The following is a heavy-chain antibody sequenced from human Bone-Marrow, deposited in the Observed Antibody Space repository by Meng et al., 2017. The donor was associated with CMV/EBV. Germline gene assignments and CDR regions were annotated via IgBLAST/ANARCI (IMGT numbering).Heavy chain of an antibody. D-gene: IGHD3-10*01. CDR3: ARGFYGSGSPSNWFDP. Sequence: SETLSLTCAVYGGSFSGYYWSCIRQPPGKGLEWIGEINHSGSTNYNPSLKSRVTISVDTSKNQFSLKLSSVTAADTAVYYCARGFYGSGSPSNWFDPWGQGTLVTVSS. CDR1: GGSFSGYY. V-gene: IGHV4-34*01. J-gene: IGHJ5*02. CDR2: INHSGST.